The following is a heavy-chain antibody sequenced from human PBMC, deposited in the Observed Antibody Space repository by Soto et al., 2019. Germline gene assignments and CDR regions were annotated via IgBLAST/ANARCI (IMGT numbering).Heavy chain of an antibody. CDR2: IKQDGSEK. V-gene: IGHV3-7*01. CDR3: ARDPVSRLRYFDWFRGYDAFDI. D-gene: IGHD3-9*01. J-gene: IGHJ3*02. CDR1: GFTFSSYW. Sequence: GSLRLSCAASGFTFSSYWMSWVRQAPGKGLEWVANIKQDGSEKYYVDSVKGRFTISRDNAKNSLYLQMNSLRAEDTAVYYCARDPVSRLRYFDWFRGYDAFDIWGQGTMVTVSS.